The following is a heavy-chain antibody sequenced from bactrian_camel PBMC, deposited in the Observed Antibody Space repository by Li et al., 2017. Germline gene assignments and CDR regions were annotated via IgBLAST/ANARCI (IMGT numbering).Heavy chain of an antibody. CDR3: AAARTLTGLPGPLTPSQYGS. V-gene: IGHV3S55*01. CDR1: APSYIRYC. Sequence: HVQLVESGGGSVQAGGSLRLSCVASAPSYIRYCMAWFRQAPGHEREGLASVTSAGVTTYAERVQGRFFISLDNDKSTLFLQMNSLKPEDTAMYYCAAARTLTGLPGPLTPSQYGSWGQGTQVTV. CDR2: VTSAGVT. J-gene: IGHJ4*01. D-gene: IGHD5*01.